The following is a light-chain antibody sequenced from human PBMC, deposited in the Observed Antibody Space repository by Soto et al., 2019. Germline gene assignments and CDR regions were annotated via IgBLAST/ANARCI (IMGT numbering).Light chain of an antibody. CDR2: DND. CDR3: GTGDGSLSAGGV. J-gene: IGLJ1*01. V-gene: IGLV1-51*01. Sequence: QSVLTQPPSVSAAPGQKVTISCSGNSXNIGNNYVSWYQQVPGTAPQLFIFDNDERPSGIPDRFSGSNSGTSTTLGITGLQTGDEADYYCGTGDGSLSAGGVFGTGTKVTVL. CDR1: SXNIGNNY.